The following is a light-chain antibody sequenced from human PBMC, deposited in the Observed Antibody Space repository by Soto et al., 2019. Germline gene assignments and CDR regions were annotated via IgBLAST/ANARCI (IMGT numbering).Light chain of an antibody. CDR2: RNN. J-gene: IGLJ3*02. V-gene: IGLV1-47*01. Sequence: QPVLTQPPSASGTPGQRVTISCSGSSSNIGSNYVYWYQQLPGTAPKLLIYRNNQRPSGVPDRFSGSKSGTSASLAISGLLSEEEADYYCAAWDDSLSGSWVFGGGTKLTVL. CDR3: AAWDDSLSGSWV. CDR1: SSNIGSNY.